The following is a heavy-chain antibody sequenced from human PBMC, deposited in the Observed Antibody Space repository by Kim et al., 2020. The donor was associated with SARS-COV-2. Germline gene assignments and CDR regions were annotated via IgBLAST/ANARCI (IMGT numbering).Heavy chain of an antibody. D-gene: IGHD3-10*01. CDR3: ARGNYFESVSLSDYYNGMDV. J-gene: IGHJ6*02. V-gene: IGHV3-30-3*01. CDR1: GLRFDDFA. Sequence: GGSLRLSCAASGLRFDDFAMNWVRQAPGKGLEWVAAISYDGRNKEYADSVKGRFTVSRDNSKSTLFLQMNSLRVEDTAVYYCARGNYFESVSLSDYYNGMDVWGQGTTVTVSS. CDR2: ISYDGRNK.